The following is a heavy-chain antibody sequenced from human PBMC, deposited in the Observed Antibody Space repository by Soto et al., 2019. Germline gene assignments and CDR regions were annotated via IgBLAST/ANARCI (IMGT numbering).Heavy chain of an antibody. CDR1: GGSISSYY. J-gene: IGHJ5*02. D-gene: IGHD6-6*01. Sequence: SETLSLTCTVSGGSISSYYWSWIRQPPGKGLEWIGYIYYSGSTNYNPSLKSRVTISVDTSKNQFSLKLSSVTAADTAVYHCAXDRIAARLMGWFDPWGQGTLVTVSS. CDR3: AXDRIAARLMGWFDP. CDR2: IYYSGST. V-gene: IGHV4-59*01.